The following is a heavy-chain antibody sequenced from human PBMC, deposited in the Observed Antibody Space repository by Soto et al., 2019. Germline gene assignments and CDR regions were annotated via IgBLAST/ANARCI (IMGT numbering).Heavy chain of an antibody. J-gene: IGHJ4*02. D-gene: IGHD3-10*01. CDR3: AHSRNLITEDAQVGDFDY. Sequence: QITLKESGPTQVKPTQTLTLTCSFSGFSLNTDGGGVGWVRQPPGEALEWLALIYWDDDERYSPSLKTRLTITKDPSKNQVVLIMTNMDPVDTATYYCAHSRNLITEDAQVGDFDYWGLGTLVTVSS. CDR2: IYWDDDE. V-gene: IGHV2-5*02. CDR1: GFSLNTDGGG.